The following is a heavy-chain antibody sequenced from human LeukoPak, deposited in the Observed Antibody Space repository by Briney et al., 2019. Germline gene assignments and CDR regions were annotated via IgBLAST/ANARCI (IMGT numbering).Heavy chain of an antibody. D-gene: IGHD1-1*01. V-gene: IGHV3-30*02. J-gene: IGHJ4*02. CDR2: IRYDGSNK. Sequence: GGSLRLSCAASGFTFSSYGMHWVRQAPGKGLEWVAFIRYDGSNKYYADSVKGRFTISRDNSKNTLYRQMNSLRAEDKAVYYCAKVVGNWNDFDYWGQGTLVTVSS. CDR1: GFTFSSYG. CDR3: AKVVGNWNDFDY.